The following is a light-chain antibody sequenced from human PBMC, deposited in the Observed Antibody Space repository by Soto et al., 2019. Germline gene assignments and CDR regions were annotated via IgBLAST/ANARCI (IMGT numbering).Light chain of an antibody. Sequence: IVLTQSPGTLSLSRGERATLSCRASQSVPRSYLAWYQQKPGQAPRLLIYGTSSRATGIPDRFSGSGSGTDFTLTISRLEPEDFAVFYCQQYGSSITFGQGTRLEI. CDR3: QQYGSSIT. V-gene: IGKV3-20*01. CDR1: QSVPRSY. CDR2: GTS. J-gene: IGKJ5*01.